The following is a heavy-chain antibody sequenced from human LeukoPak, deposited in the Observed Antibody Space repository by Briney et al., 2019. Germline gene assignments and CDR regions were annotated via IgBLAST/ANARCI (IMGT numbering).Heavy chain of an antibody. J-gene: IGHJ3*02. CDR3: AKSSGWYIDAFDI. CDR2: ISGSGGST. D-gene: IGHD6-19*01. Sequence: GGSLRLSCAASGFTFSSYGMSWVRQAPGKGLEWVSAISGSGGSTYYADSVKGRFTISRDNSKNTLYLQMNSLRAEDTAVYYCAKSSGWYIDAFDIWGQGTMVTVSS. V-gene: IGHV3-23*01. CDR1: GFTFSSYG.